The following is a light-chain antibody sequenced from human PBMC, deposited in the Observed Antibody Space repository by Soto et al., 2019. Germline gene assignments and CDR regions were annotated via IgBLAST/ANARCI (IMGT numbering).Light chain of an antibody. V-gene: IGKV3-15*01. CDR3: QQSYSTLGT. Sequence: ENVLTQSPGTLSLSPGERATLSCRASQSVRSDLAWYQHKPGLAHRLXIYGVYTRATGIQVRFSGSGSGTDFTLTIRSLQPEDFATYYCQQSYSTLGTFGPGTKVDIK. CDR1: QSVRSD. J-gene: IGKJ3*01. CDR2: GVY.